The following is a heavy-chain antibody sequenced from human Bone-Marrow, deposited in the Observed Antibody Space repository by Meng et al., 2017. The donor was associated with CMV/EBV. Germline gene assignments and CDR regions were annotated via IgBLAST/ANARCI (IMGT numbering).Heavy chain of an antibody. V-gene: IGHV4-34*01. J-gene: IGHJ4*02. D-gene: IGHD6-6*01. CDR1: GGSFSGYY. CDR2: INHSGST. Sequence: SETLSLTCAVYGGSFSGYYWSWIRQPPGKGLEWIGEINHSGSTNYNPSLKGRVTISVDTSKNQFSLKRSSVTAADTAVYYCARGRREGPRPIDYWGQGTLVTVSS. CDR3: ARGRREGPRPIDY.